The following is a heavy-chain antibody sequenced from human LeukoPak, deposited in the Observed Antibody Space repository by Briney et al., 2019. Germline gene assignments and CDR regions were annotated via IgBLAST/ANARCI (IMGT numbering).Heavy chain of an antibody. CDR2: INVGTGNT. CDR1: GYTFTSYD. V-gene: IGHV1-3*01. D-gene: IGHD6-13*01. J-gene: IGHJ5*02. Sequence: ASVKVSCKASGYTFTSYDMHWMRQAPGQRLEWMGWINVGTGNTKYSQNFQGRVTINRDTSASIVYMELSSLRSEDTAVYYCARDRGYATSWYPGDWFDPWGQGTLVTVSS. CDR3: ARDRGYATSWYPGDWFDP.